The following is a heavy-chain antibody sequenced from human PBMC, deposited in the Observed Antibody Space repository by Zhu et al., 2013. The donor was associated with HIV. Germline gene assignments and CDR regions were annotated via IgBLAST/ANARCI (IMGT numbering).Heavy chain of an antibody. CDR3: ARGTAMVAFDY. CDR2: LLQWEH. CDR1: WLHHQWWLL. J-gene: IGHJ4*02. V-gene: IGHV4-30-4*01. Sequence: QVQLQESGPGLVKPSQTLSPHLHCLWWLHHQWWLLLELDPPAPREGPGVDWVHLLQWEHLLQPSLKSRVTISVDTSKNQFSLKLSSVTAADTAVYYCARGTAMVAFDYWGQGTLVTVSS. D-gene: IGHD5-18*01.